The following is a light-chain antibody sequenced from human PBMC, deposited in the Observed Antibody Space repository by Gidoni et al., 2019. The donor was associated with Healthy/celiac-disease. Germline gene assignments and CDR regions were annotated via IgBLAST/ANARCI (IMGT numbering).Light chain of an antibody. CDR3: RQRTNWPPLT. CDR1: QSVSSY. V-gene: IGKV3-11*01. CDR2: DAS. Sequence: EIVLTQSPATLSLSPGERATLSYRASQSVSSYLASYQQKLGQAPRLPIYDASNRATGIPARFSGSGAAADFTPTISSLEPDDYAVYYCRQRTNWPPLTFGGGTKVEIK. J-gene: IGKJ4*01.